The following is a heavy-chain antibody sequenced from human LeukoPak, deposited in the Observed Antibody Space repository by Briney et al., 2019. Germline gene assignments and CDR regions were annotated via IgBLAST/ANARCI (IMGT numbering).Heavy chain of an antibody. CDR1: GGSFSGYY. V-gene: IGHV4-34*01. J-gene: IGHJ3*02. D-gene: IGHD3-22*01. Sequence: PSETLSLTCAVYGGSFSGYYWSWIRQPPGKGLEWIGEINHSGSTNYNPSLKSRVTISVDTSKNQFSLKLSSVTAADTAVYYCARGAVGPYDSSGYYLDDAFDIWGQGTMVTVSS. CDR2: INHSGST. CDR3: ARGAVGPYDSSGYYLDDAFDI.